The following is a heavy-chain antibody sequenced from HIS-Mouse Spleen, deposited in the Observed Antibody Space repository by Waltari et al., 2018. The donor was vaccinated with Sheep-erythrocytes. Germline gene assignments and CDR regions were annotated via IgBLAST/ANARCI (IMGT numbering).Heavy chain of an antibody. D-gene: IGHD3-16*01. J-gene: IGHJ4*02. CDR1: CGSISTSSYY. Sequence: QLQLQESGPGLVKPSETLSLTCTVSCGSISTSSYYWGWIRQPPGKGLEWIGSIYYSGSTYYNPSLKSRVTISVDTSKNQFSLKLSSVTAADTAVYYCARYYDYVWGSFDYWGQGTLVTVSS. V-gene: IGHV4-39*07. CDR2: IYYSGST. CDR3: ARYYDYVWGSFDY.